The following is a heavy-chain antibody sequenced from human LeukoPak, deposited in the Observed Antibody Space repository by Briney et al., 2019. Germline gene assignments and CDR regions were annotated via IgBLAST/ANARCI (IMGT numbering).Heavy chain of an antibody. CDR2: IYYSGNT. J-gene: IGHJ3*02. Sequence: PSETLSLTCSVSGGSISSSSYYWGWIRQPPGKGLEWIGSIYYSGNTYYNPSLKSRVTISVDTSKNQFSLKLSSVTAADTAVYYCARGGITMVRGRSFDIWGQGTMVAVSS. CDR1: GGSISSSSYY. CDR3: ARGGITMVRGRSFDI. D-gene: IGHD3-10*01. V-gene: IGHV4-39*01.